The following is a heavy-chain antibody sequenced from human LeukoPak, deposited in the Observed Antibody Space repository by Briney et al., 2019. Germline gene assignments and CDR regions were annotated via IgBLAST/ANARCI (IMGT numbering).Heavy chain of an antibody. D-gene: IGHD2-2*01. CDR2: ISSSSSYI. Sequence: GGSLRLSCAASGLTFSSYSMNWVRQAPGKGLEWVSSISSSSSYIYYADSVKGRFTISRDNAKNSLYLQMNSLRAEDTAVYYCARGAYCSSTSCFDFDYWGQGTLVTVSS. V-gene: IGHV3-21*01. CDR1: GLTFSSYS. CDR3: ARGAYCSSTSCFDFDY. J-gene: IGHJ4*02.